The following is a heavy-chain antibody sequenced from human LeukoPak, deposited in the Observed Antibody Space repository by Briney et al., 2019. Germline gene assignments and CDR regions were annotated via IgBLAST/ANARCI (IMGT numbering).Heavy chain of an antibody. CDR2: IYYSGST. J-gene: IGHJ4*02. V-gene: IGHV4-59*08. D-gene: IGHD3-22*01. CDR3: ARSYYYDSSVVDY. Sequence: SETLSLTCTVSGGSISSYYWSWIRQPPGKGLEWIGYIYYSGSTNYNPSLKSRVTISVDTSNNQFSLKLSSVTAAATAVYYCARSYYYDSSVVDYWGQGTLVTVSS. CDR1: GGSISSYY.